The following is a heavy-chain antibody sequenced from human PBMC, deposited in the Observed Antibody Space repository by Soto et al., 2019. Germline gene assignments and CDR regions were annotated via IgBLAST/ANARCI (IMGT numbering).Heavy chain of an antibody. CDR2: ISSRGSTI. D-gene: IGHD6-19*01. J-gene: IGHJ3*02. CDR1: GFTFSSYE. Sequence: EVQLVESGGGLVQPGGSLRLSCAASGFTFSSYEMNWVRQAPGKGLEWVSYISSRGSTIYYADSVKGRFTISRDNAKNSLYLQMNSLRAEDTAVYYCARLYSSGWIDAFDIWGQGTMVTVSS. V-gene: IGHV3-48*03. CDR3: ARLYSSGWIDAFDI.